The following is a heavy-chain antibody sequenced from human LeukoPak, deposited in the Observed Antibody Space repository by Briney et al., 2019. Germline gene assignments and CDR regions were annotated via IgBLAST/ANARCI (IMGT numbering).Heavy chain of an antibody. D-gene: IGHD2-15*01. CDR3: ARGPIVVVAAPRRDEFDY. Sequence: SETLSLTCTVSGGSISSYYWSWIRQLPGKGLEWIGYIYYSGSTNYNPSLKSRVTISVDTSKNQFSLKLSSVTAADTAVYYCARGPIVVVAAPRRDEFDYWGQGTLVTVSS. J-gene: IGHJ4*02. V-gene: IGHV4-59*01. CDR2: IYYSGST. CDR1: GGSISSYY.